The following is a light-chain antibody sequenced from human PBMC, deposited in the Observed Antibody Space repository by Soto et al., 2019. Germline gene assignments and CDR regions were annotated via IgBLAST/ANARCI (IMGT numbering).Light chain of an antibody. V-gene: IGLV2-23*02. CDR3: CSYAGTSSFVL. CDR1: RTDVGSYDL. Sequence: QSVLTQPASVSGSPGQSITISCTGTRTDVGSYDLVSWYQQLPGKVPKLVIYEVTKRPSGVSNRFSGSKSGNTASLTISGLQAEDEADYYGCSYAGTSSFVLFGGGTQLTVL. CDR2: EVT. J-gene: IGLJ2*01.